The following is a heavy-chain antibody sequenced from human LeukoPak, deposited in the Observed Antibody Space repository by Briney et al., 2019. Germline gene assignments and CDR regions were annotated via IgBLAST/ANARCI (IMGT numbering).Heavy chain of an antibody. V-gene: IGHV3-30-3*02. J-gene: IGHJ6*02. CDR3: ARVRALMGATYRGYDYRGMDA. CDR2: ILEGGHTN. Sequence: SLTLLWAASGLTLGSYATHWVSQAAGKGSGWVAVILEGGHTNYHAASVKARLTISRDNSKNTLYRKMNSPMAEESADFYSARVRALMGATYRGYDYRGMDAWG. CDR1: GLTLGSYA. D-gene: IGHD1-26*01.